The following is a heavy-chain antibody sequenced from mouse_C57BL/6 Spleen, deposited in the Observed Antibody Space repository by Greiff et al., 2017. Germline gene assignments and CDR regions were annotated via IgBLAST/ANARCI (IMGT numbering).Heavy chain of an antibody. Sequence: QVQLQQSGPELVKPGASVKISCKASGYAFSSSWMNWVKQRPGKGLEWIGRIYPGDGDTNYNGKFKGKATLTADKSSSTAYMQLSSLTSEDSAVYFCVCPIYYYGVDYWGQGTTLTVSS. CDR1: GYAFSSSW. D-gene: IGHD1-1*01. CDR2: IYPGDGDT. CDR3: VCPIYYYGVDY. J-gene: IGHJ2*01. V-gene: IGHV1-82*01.